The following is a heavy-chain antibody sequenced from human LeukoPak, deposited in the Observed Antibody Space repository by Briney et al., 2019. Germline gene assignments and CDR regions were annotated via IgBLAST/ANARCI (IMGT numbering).Heavy chain of an antibody. V-gene: IGHV1-8*01. J-gene: IGHJ5*02. CDR3: ARGPSGYSSSWYAYRENWFDP. CDR1: GYTFTSYD. D-gene: IGHD6-13*01. Sequence: ASVKVSCKASGYTFTSYDINWVRQATGQGLEWMGWMNPNSGNTGYAQKFQGRVTVTRNTSISTAYMELSSLRYEDTAVYYCARGPSGYSSSWYAYRENWFDPWGQGTLVTVSS. CDR2: MNPNSGNT.